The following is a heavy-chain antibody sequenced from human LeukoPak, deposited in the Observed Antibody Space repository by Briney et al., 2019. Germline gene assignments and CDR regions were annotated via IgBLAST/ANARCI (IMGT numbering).Heavy chain of an antibody. V-gene: IGHV3-30*04. CDR3: ARSYGSGSYADY. J-gene: IGHJ4*02. D-gene: IGHD3-10*01. Sequence: GGSLSLSCGISGFTFSNYALHWVLQAPGKGLEWVAVISYDGSNKYYADSVKGRFTISRDNSKSTLYLQMNSLRAEDTAVYYCARSYGSGSYADYWGQGTLVTVSS. CDR1: GFTFSNYA. CDR2: ISYDGSNK.